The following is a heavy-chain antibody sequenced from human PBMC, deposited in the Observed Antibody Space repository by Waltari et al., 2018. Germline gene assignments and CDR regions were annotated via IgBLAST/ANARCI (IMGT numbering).Heavy chain of an antibody. CDR3: ARATHHSGYDIYYFDY. J-gene: IGHJ4*02. CDR2: MNPNSGNT. Sequence: QVQLVPSGAEVKKPGASVKVSCKASGYTFTSYDINWLRHATGQGLEWMGWMNPNSGNTGYAQKCQGRVTMTRNTSISTAYMELSSLRSEDTAVYYCARATHHSGYDIYYFDYWGQGTLVTVSS. D-gene: IGHD5-12*01. CDR1: GYTFTSYD. V-gene: IGHV1-8*01.